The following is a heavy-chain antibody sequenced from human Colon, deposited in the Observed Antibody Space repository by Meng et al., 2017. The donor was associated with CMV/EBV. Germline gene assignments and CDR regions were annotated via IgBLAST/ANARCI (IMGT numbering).Heavy chain of an antibody. D-gene: IGHD3-3*01. V-gene: IGHV1-2*02. CDR2: INPYSGDT. CDR3: GTFGGDFDY. CDR1: GYTFTGYL. J-gene: IGHJ4*02. Sequence: QVHLRQSGTERREAGASVKGSCKASGYTFTGYLIHWVRQAPGQGLEWMGWINPYSGDTIYAQKFEVGVTMTRDASITTAYLELSSLKSDDTAVYYCGTFGGDFDYWGQGTLVTVSS.